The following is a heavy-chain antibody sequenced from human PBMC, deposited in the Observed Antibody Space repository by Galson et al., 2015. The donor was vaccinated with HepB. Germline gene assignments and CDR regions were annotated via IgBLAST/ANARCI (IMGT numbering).Heavy chain of an antibody. CDR3: AKAEVAAAGIFFEY. V-gene: IGHV3-23*01. CDR2: ISAGGGST. J-gene: IGHJ4*02. D-gene: IGHD6-13*01. Sequence: SLRLSCAASGFTFSIYAMSWVRQAPGKGLEWVSTISAGGGSTDYADSVKGRFTVSRDTSKNTLFLQMNSLRTEDTAVYYCAKAEVAAAGIFFEYWCQGTLVTVSS. CDR1: GFTFSIYA.